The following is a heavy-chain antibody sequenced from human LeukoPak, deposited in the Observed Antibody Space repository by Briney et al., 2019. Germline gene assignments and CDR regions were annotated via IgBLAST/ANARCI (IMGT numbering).Heavy chain of an antibody. CDR2: IYSGGST. CDR3: ARDKYVWGSYRYFDY. D-gene: IGHD3-16*02. Sequence: GGSLRLSCAASGFTVSSNYMSWVRQAPGKGLEWVSVIYSGGSTYYADSVKGRFTISRDNSKSTLYLQMNSLRAEDTAVYYCARDKYVWGSYRYFDYWGQGTLVTVSS. V-gene: IGHV3-66*02. CDR1: GFTVSSNY. J-gene: IGHJ4*02.